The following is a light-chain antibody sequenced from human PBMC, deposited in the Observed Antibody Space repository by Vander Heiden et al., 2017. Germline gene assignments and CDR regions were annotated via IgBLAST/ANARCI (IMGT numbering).Light chain of an antibody. Sequence: RVTITCRASQSISNYLNWYQQKPGKAPKLLIYAASALQSGVPSRFSGSGSGTDFTLTIRRLQPEDFATYFCQQSVSTPYTFGQGTKLEIK. V-gene: IGKV1-39*01. CDR3: QQSVSTPYT. CDR1: QSISNY. J-gene: IGKJ2*01. CDR2: AAS.